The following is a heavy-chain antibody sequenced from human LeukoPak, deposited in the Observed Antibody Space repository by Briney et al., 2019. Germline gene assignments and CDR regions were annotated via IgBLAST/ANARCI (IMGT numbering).Heavy chain of an antibody. CDR1: GGSFSGYY. CDR3: ASREIVATSNWFDP. V-gene: IGHV4-34*01. Sequence: SETLSLTCAVYGGSFSGYYWSWIRQPPGKGLEWIGEINHSGSTNYSPSLKSRVTISVDTSKNQFSLKLSSVTAADTAVYYCASREIVATSNWFDPWGQGTLVTVSS. CDR2: INHSGST. J-gene: IGHJ5*02. D-gene: IGHD5-12*01.